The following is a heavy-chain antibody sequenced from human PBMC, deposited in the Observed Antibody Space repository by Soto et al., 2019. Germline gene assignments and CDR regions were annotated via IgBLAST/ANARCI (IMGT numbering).Heavy chain of an antibody. J-gene: IGHJ6*02. V-gene: IGHV3-30*18. CDR2: ISYDGSNK. Sequence: QVQLVESGGGVVQPGRSLRLSCAASGFTFSSYGMHWLRQAPGTALEWVAVISYDGSNKYYADSVKGRFTISRDNSKNTLYLQMNSLRAVVTAVYYSAKDQDYGGDYGMDVWGQATTVTVSS. D-gene: IGHD3-10*01. CDR1: GFTFSSYG. CDR3: AKDQDYGGDYGMDV.